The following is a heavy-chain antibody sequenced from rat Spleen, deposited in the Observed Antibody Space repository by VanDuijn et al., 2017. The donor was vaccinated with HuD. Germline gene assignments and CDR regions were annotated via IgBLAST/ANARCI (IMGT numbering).Heavy chain of an antibody. J-gene: IGHJ4*01. CDR1: GFTFSSFP. V-gene: IGHV5-46*01. CDR2: ISPSGGGT. D-gene: IGHD1-4*01. CDR3: TTGGLGTTLMDA. Sequence: EVQLVESGGGLVQPGRSMKLSCAASGFTFSSFPMASVRQAPMKGLEWVATISPSGGGTYYRDSVKGRFSISRDNAKSTLYLQMDSLRSEDTATYYCTTGGLGTTLMDAWGQGASVTVSS.